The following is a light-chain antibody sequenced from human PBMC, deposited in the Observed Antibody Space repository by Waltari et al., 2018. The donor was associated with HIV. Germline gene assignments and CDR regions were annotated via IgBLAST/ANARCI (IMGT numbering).Light chain of an antibody. V-gene: IGKV1-17*01. J-gene: IGKJ2*01. CDR3: KQSFNSHHT. CDR2: AAS. CDR1: QGIRND. Sequence: DIQMTQSPSSLSASVRDRVTITCRASQGIRNDLGWYQQKPGKAPKRLIHAASSLQGGVPSRFSGSGSGTDFTLSINVLQPEDAATYFCKQSFNSHHTFGQGTKLNI.